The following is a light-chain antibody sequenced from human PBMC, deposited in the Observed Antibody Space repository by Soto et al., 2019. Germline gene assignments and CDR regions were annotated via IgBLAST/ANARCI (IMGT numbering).Light chain of an antibody. CDR1: SSDVGGYNS. Sequence: QSALTQPASVSGSPGQSITIACTGTSSDVGGYNSVSWYQQHPGKAPKLMIYDVSNRPSGVSNRFSGSKSGNTASLTISGLQAEDEADYSCNSYTSTSTPVVFGGGTKVTVL. CDR3: NSYTSTSTPVV. J-gene: IGLJ2*01. V-gene: IGLV2-14*01. CDR2: DVS.